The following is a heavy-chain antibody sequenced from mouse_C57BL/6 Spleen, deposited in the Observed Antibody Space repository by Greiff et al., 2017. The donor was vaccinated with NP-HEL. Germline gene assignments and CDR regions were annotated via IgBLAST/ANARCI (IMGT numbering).Heavy chain of an antibody. J-gene: IGHJ3*01. V-gene: IGHV1-81*01. CDR1: GYTFTSYG. D-gene: IGHD1-1*01. CDR3: ARFRDYYGSSGAWFAY. CDR2: IYPRSGNT. Sequence: VQLQQSGAELARPGASVKLSCKASGYTFTSYGISWVKQRTGQGLEWIGEIYPRSGNTYYNEKFKGKATLTADKSSSTAYMELRSLTSEDSAVYFCARFRDYYGSSGAWFAYWGQGTLVTVSA.